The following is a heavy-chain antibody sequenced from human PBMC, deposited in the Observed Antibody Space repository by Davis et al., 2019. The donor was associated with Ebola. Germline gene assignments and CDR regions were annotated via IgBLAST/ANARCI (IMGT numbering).Heavy chain of an antibody. J-gene: IGHJ4*02. V-gene: IGHV1-8*01. D-gene: IGHD3-10*01. CDR2: MNPNSGNT. Sequence: ASAKVSCKASGDTFTSYDINWVRQATGQGFEWMGWMNPNSGNTGYAQKFQGRVTMTRNTSISTAYMEVSSLRSEDTAVYYCARAPTWSQINYYCFDYWGQGTLVTVSS. CDR1: GDTFTSYD. CDR3: ARAPTWSQINYYCFDY.